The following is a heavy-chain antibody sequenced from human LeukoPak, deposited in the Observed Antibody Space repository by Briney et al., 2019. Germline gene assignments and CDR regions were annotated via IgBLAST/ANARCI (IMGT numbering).Heavy chain of an antibody. V-gene: IGHV3-30*03. CDR3: ARVLGSGWGPNAFDI. CDR1: GFTFSSYG. J-gene: IGHJ3*02. Sequence: PGGSLRLFWAASGFTFSSYGMHWVRPAPGKGPEGVGVISYDGSNKYYADSVKGRFTISRDNSKNTLYLQMNSLRAEDTAVYYCARVLGSGWGPNAFDIWGQGTMVTVSS. CDR2: ISYDGSNK. D-gene: IGHD6-19*01.